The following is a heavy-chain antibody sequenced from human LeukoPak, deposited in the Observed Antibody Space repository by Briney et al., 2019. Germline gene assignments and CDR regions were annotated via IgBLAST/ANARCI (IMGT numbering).Heavy chain of an antibody. CDR2: IYYSGST. V-gene: IGHV4-39*01. Sequence: SETLSLTCTVSGGSISSSSYYWGWIRQPPGKGLEWIGSIYYSGSTYYNPSLKSRVTISVDTSKNQFSLKLSSVTAADTAVYYCARWSAARAGIRYWGQGTLVTVSS. D-gene: IGHD6-6*01. CDR3: ARWSAARAGIRY. CDR1: GGSISSSSYY. J-gene: IGHJ4*02.